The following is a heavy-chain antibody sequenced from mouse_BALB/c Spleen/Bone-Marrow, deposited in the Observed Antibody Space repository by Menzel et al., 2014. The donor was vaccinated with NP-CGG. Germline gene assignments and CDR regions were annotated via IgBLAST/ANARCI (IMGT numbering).Heavy chain of an antibody. V-gene: IGHV5-4*02. Sequence: EVQLVESGGGLVKPGGSLKLSCAASGFTFSDYYMYWVRQTPEKRLEWVATISDGGSYTYYPDSVKGRFTISRDNAKNNLYLQMSSLKPEDTAMYYCARAWDYDRKVWSAYWGQGTLVTVSA. D-gene: IGHD2-4*01. CDR2: ISDGGSYT. J-gene: IGHJ3*01. CDR1: GFTFSDYY. CDR3: ARAWDYDRKVWSAY.